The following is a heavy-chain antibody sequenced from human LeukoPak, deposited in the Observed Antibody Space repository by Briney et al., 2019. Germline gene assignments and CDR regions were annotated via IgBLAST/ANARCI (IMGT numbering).Heavy chain of an antibody. CDR1: GDSISGFY. D-gene: IGHD1-1*01. CDR2: IYYTGIP. V-gene: IGHV4-59*12. J-gene: IGHJ4*02. CDR3: ARSPLSTVATFVN. Sequence: PSETLSLTCTVSGDSISGFYWSWIRQLPGGGLEWVAYIYYTGIPRYNPSLRSRITLSLDTSKTQFSLRLSSVAAADTAVYYCARSPLSTVATFVNWGQGTLVTVSS.